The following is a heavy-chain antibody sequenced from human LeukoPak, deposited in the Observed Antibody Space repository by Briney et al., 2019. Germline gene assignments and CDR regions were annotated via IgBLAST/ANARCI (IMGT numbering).Heavy chain of an antibody. CDR3: ARHGLRGSNRGGSGSYYY. CDR2: IYYSGST. D-gene: IGHD3-10*01. Sequence: SETLSLTCTVSGCSISSSSSYWGWIRQPPGKGLEWIGSIYYSGSTYYNPSLKKRVTISVDTSKSQFSLKLRSVTAAATAVYYCARHGLRGSNRGGSGSYYYWGQGTLVTVSS. CDR1: GCSISSSSSY. J-gene: IGHJ4*02. V-gene: IGHV4-39*01.